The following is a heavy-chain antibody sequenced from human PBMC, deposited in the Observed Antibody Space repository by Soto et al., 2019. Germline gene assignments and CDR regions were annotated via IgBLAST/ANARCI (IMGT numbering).Heavy chain of an antibody. CDR1: GVSISSGDYY. CDR2: IYYTGSS. D-gene: IGHD6-19*01. CDR3: VRRLAVKNRYYFEY. J-gene: IGHJ4*02. V-gene: IGHV4-30-4*01. Sequence: PWETLSLTCTFSGVSISSGDYYCSWFRQPPGEDLEYIGYIYYTGSSYSNPSLKSRVTISVDTSKNQFSLKLTSVTAADTAVYYCVRRLAVKNRYYFEYWGQRTLVNVSS.